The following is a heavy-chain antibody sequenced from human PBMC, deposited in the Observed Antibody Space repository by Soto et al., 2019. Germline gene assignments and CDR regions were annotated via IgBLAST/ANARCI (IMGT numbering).Heavy chain of an antibody. V-gene: IGHV1-8*01. CDR1: GYTFTSYD. CDR2: MNPNSGNT. CDR3: ARGGTTFPSNYYYMDV. Sequence: ASVKVSCKASGYTFTSYDINWVRQATGQGLEWMGWMNPNSGNTGYAQKFQGRVTMTRNTSISTAYMELSSLRSEDTAVYYCARGGTTFPSNYYYMDVWGKGTTVTVSS. D-gene: IGHD1-1*01. J-gene: IGHJ6*03.